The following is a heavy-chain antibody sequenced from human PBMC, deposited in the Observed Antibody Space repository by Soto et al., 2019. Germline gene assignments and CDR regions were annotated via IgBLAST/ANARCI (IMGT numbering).Heavy chain of an antibody. V-gene: IGHV1-18*01. CDR2: ISAYNGNT. CDR1: GYTFTSYG. CDR3: ARVKGIAVAGTEFDD. Sequence: QVQLVQSGAEVKKPGASVKVSCKASGYTFTSYGISWVRQAPGQGLEWMGWISAYNGNTNYAQKLQGRVTMTTDTSTSTADRELRSLRSDDTAVYYCARVKGIAVAGTEFDDWGQGTLVTVSS. D-gene: IGHD6-19*01. J-gene: IGHJ4*02.